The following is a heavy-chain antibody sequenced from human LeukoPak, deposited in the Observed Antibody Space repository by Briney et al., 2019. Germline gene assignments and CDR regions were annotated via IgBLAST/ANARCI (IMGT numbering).Heavy chain of an antibody. J-gene: IGHJ5*02. V-gene: IGHV3-11*06. Sequence: PGGSLRLSCAASGFTFSDYYMSWIRQAPGKGLEWVSSISTNSSYIYYADSVKGRFTISRDNSKNTLYLQMNSLRAEDTAVYYCARGPGPRILRYFDWAPGWFDPWGQGTLVTVSS. D-gene: IGHD3-9*01. CDR3: ARGPGPRILRYFDWAPGWFDP. CDR2: ISTNSSYI. CDR1: GFTFSDYY.